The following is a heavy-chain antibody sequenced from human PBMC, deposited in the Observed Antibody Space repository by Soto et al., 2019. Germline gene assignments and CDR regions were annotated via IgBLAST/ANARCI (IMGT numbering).Heavy chain of an antibody. Sequence: GGSLRLSCSASGFTFSSYAMHWVRQAPGKGLENVSAISSNGDNTYYADSVKGRFTISRDNSKNTLYLQMSSLRPQDTAVYYCVKIEGHSYHYWGQGTLVTVSS. D-gene: IGHD5-18*01. CDR2: ISSNGDNT. V-gene: IGHV3-64D*08. J-gene: IGHJ4*02. CDR3: VKIEGHSYHY. CDR1: GFTFSSYA.